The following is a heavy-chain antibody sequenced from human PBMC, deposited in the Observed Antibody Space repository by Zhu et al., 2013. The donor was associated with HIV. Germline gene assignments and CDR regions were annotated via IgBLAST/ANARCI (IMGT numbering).Heavy chain of an antibody. D-gene: IGHD6-6*01. CDR3: ARKAIVAARPLDY. CDR1: GYTFTSYD. CDR2: MNPNSGGT. J-gene: IGHJ4*02. Sequence: QVQLVQSGAEVKKPGASVKVSCKVSGYTFTSYDINWVRQATGQGLEWMGWMNPNSGGTNYAQKFQGRVTMTRDTSISTAYMELSRLRSDDTAVYYCARKAIVAARPLDYWGQGTLVTVSS. V-gene: IGHV1-2*02.